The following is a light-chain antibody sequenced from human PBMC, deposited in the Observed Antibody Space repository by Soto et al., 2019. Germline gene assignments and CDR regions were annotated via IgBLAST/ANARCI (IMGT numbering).Light chain of an antibody. CDR3: SSYTTSTTGV. Sequence: QSALTQPASVSGSPGQSITISCTGTSSDVGAYSYVSWFQQHPGKAPRLIIYDVSNRPSGVSNRFSGSKSGNTASLTISGLQAEDEADYYCSSYTTSTTGVFGGGTKLTVL. J-gene: IGLJ3*02. V-gene: IGLV2-14*01. CDR2: DVS. CDR1: SSDVGAYSY.